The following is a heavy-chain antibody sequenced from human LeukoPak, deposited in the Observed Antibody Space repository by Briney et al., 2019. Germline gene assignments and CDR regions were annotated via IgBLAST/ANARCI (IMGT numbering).Heavy chain of an antibody. Sequence: SETLSLTCTVSGGSISSYYWSWIRQPPGKGLEWIGYIYYSGSTNYNPSLKSRVTISVDTSKNQFSLKLSSVTAADTAVYYCARDEDFRDWGQGTLVTVSS. CDR1: GGSISSYY. CDR3: ARDEDFRD. J-gene: IGHJ4*02. V-gene: IGHV4-59*12. CDR2: IYYSGST. D-gene: IGHD2/OR15-2a*01.